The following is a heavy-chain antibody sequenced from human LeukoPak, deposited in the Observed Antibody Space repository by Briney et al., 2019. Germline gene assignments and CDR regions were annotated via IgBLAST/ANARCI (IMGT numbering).Heavy chain of an antibody. CDR2: INPNSGGT. CDR1: EYTFTGYY. CDR3: TRGPYVPFPNWYFDL. D-gene: IGHD3-10*02. Sequence: ASVKVSCKASEYTFTGYYMHWVRQAPGQGLEWMGWINPNSGGTHYAPKFQGRVTMTRDTSISTAYMELSRLRSDDTAVYYCTRGPYVPFPNWYFDLWGRGTLVTVSS. V-gene: IGHV1-2*02. J-gene: IGHJ2*01.